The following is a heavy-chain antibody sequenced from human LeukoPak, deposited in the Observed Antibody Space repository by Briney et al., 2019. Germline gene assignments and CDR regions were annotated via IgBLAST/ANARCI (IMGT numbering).Heavy chain of an antibody. CDR2: INWNGGST. J-gene: IGHJ5*02. CDR1: GFTFDDYG. Sequence: GGSLRLSCAASGFTFDDYGMSWVRQAPGKGLEWVSGINWNGGSTGYADSVKGRFTISRDNAKNSLYLQMNSLRAEDTALYYCARVPLMVYDNWFDPWGQGTLVTVSS. D-gene: IGHD2-8*01. CDR3: ARVPLMVYDNWFDP. V-gene: IGHV3-20*04.